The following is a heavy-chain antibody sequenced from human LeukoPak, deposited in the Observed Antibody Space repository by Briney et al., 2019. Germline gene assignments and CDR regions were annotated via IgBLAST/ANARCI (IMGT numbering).Heavy chain of an antibody. J-gene: IGHJ4*02. CDR2: INSGGTTT. Sequence: PGGSLRLSCAASGFTLSSYWMHWVRQAPGKGLVWVSRINSGGTTTDYADSVKGRFTISRDNAQNTLYLQMNSLRDEDTGVYYCTRGVVGNYGNFDCWGQGTLVTVSS. V-gene: IGHV3-74*01. D-gene: IGHD1-26*01. CDR1: GFTLSSYW. CDR3: TRGVVGNYGNFDC.